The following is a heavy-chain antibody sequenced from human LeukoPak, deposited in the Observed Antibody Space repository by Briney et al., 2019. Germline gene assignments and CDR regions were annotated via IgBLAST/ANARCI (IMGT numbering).Heavy chain of an antibody. CDR1: GGTFSSYA. CDR2: IIPIFGTA. V-gene: IGHV1-69*13. J-gene: IGHJ4*02. D-gene: IGHD2-2*01. Sequence: SVKASCKASGGTFSSYAISWVRQAPGQGLEWMGGIIPIFGTANSAQKFQGRVTITADESTSTAYMELSSLRSEDTAVYYCARPYCSSTSCYREVHGYWGQGTLVTVSS. CDR3: ARPYCSSTSCYREVHGY.